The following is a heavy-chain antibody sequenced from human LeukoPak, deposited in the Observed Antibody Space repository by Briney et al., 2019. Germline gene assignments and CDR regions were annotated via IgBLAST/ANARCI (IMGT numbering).Heavy chain of an antibody. V-gene: IGHV3-23*01. CDR3: ASATPNYYDSSGYHY. Sequence: GGTLRLSCAASGFTFSSYGMSWVRQAPGKGLEWVSAISGSGGSTYYADSVKGRFTISRDNSKNTLYLQMNSLRAEDTAVYYCASATPNYYDSSGYHYWGQGTLVTVSS. D-gene: IGHD3-22*01. CDR2: ISGSGGST. J-gene: IGHJ4*02. CDR1: GFTFSSYG.